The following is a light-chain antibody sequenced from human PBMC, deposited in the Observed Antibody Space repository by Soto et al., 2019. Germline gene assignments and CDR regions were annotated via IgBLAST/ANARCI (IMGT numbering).Light chain of an antibody. CDR3: QHYVGSPWA. V-gene: IGKV3-20*01. J-gene: IGKJ1*01. CDR1: QIVNRV. CDR2: GAS. Sequence: EIVLTQSPGTLSLSPGARATLSCRASQIVNRVLAWFQQKPGQVPRLLIYGASNRATGIPDRFSGSGSETEFTLTITRLEPEDFAVYYCQHYVGSPWAFGQGTKVENK.